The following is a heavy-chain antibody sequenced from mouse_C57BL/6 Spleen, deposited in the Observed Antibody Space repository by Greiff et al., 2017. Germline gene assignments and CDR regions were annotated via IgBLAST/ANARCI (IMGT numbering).Heavy chain of an antibody. CDR2: IDPNSGGT. V-gene: IGHV1-72*01. Sequence: QVQLQQPGAELVKPGASVKLSCKASGYTFTSYWMHWVKQRPGRGLEWIGRIDPNSGGTKYNEKFKSKATLTVDKPSSTAYMPLSSLTSEDSAVYYCAREGGMMNWYFDVWGTGTTVTVSS. CDR3: AREGGMMNWYFDV. J-gene: IGHJ1*03. D-gene: IGHD2-3*01. CDR1: GYTFTSYW.